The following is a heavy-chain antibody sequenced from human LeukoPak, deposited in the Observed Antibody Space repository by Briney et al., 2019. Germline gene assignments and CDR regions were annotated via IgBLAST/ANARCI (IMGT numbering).Heavy chain of an antibody. CDR2: IYYSGST. J-gene: IGHJ4*02. Sequence: PSETLSLTCTVSAGSSSSYYWSWIRQPPGKGLEWIGYIYYSGSTNYNPSLKSRVTISVDTSKNQFSLKLSSVTAADTAVYYCATHDSWGQGNLVTVSS. V-gene: IGHV4-59*01. CDR1: AGSSSSYY. CDR3: ATHDS.